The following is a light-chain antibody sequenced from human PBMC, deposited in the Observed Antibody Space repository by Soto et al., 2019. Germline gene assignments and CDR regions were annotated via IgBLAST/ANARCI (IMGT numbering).Light chain of an antibody. CDR1: SSDVGGYNY. Sequence: QSALTQPASVSGSPGQSITISCTGTSSDVGGYNYVSWYQQHPGKAPXLMIYDVXNRPSXVSXRFXXXXXXXTXXLTXSGLQAEDEADYYCSSYTSSSTRVFGGGTKLTVL. V-gene: IGLV2-14*01. CDR3: SSYTSSSTRV. CDR2: DVX. J-gene: IGLJ2*01.